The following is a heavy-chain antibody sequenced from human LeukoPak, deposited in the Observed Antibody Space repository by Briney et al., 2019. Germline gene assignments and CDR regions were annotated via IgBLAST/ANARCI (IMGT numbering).Heavy chain of an antibody. D-gene: IGHD3-3*01. Sequence: SETLSLICTVSGGSISSYYWSWIRQPPGKGLEWIGYIYYSGSTNYNPSLKSRVTISVDTSKNQFSLKLSSVTAADTAVYYCARGPWGDFWSGFDYWGQGTLVTVSS. CDR2: IYYSGST. CDR3: ARGPWGDFWSGFDY. J-gene: IGHJ4*02. CDR1: GGSISSYY. V-gene: IGHV4-59*01.